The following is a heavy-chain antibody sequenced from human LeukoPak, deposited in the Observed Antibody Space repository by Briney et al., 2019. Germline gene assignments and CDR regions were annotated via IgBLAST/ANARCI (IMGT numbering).Heavy chain of an antibody. CDR2: IYHSGST. D-gene: IGHD6-6*01. Sequence: SETLSHTCTVSGYSISSGYYWGWIRQPPGKGLGWIGSIYHSGSTYYDPSLKSRVTISVDTSKNQFSLKLSSVTAADTAVYYCARTYSSSSKSDYWGQGTLVTVSS. J-gene: IGHJ4*02. CDR1: GYSISSGYY. CDR3: ARTYSSSSKSDY. V-gene: IGHV4-38-2*02.